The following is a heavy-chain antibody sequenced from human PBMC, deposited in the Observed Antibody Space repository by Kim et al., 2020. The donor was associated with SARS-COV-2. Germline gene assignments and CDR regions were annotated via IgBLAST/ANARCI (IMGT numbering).Heavy chain of an antibody. D-gene: IGHD3-22*01. CDR1: GFTFSSYS. V-gene: IGHV3-21*01. Sequence: GGSLRLSCAASGFTFSSYSMNWVRQAPGKGLEWVSSISSSSSYIYYADSVKGRFTISRDNAKNSLYLQMNSLRAEDTAVYYCARDPRFSPPQDRHYDSSGFLRPLWGQGTLVTVSS. CDR3: ARDPRFSPPQDRHYDSSGFLRPL. CDR2: ISSSSSYI. J-gene: IGHJ4*02.